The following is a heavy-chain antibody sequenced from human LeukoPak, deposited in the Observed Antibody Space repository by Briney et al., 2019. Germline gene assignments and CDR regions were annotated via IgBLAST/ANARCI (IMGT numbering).Heavy chain of an antibody. J-gene: IGHJ6*03. CDR3: ARSIWFGESYYYYYMDV. Sequence: PSETLSLTCTVSGGSISSGSYYWSWIRQPAGRGLEWIGRIYTSGSTNYNPSLKSRVTISVDTSKNQFSLKLSSVTAADTAVYYCARSIWFGESYYYYYMDVWGKGTTVTISS. D-gene: IGHD3-10*01. V-gene: IGHV4-61*02. CDR2: IYTSGST. CDR1: GGSISSGSYY.